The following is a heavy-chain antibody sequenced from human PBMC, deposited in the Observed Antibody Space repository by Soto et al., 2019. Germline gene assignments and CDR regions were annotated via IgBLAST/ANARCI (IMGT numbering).Heavy chain of an antibody. D-gene: IGHD2-2*02. Sequence: PGGSLRLSCAASGFTFSNYWMSWVRQAPGKGLQWVVNIKQDGSEKYYMDSVRGRFTVSRDNAKNSLYLQMNSLRAEDTAVYFCARVAYTYGWIYDYWGQGSLVTVPQ. CDR3: ARVAYTYGWIYDY. V-gene: IGHV3-7*01. J-gene: IGHJ4*01. CDR2: IKQDGSEK. CDR1: GFTFSNYW.